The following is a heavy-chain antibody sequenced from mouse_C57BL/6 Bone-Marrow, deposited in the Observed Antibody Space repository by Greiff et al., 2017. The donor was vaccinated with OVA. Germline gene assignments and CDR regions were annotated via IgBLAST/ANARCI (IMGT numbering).Heavy chain of an antibody. V-gene: IGHV1-76*01. J-gene: IGHJ4*01. CDR1: GYTFTDYY. D-gene: IGHD2-4*01. CDR2: IYPGSGNT. CDR3: ARWGDYDGPGDY. Sequence: QVQLQQPGAELVKPGASVKLSCKASGYTFTDYYINWVKQRPGQGLEWIARIYPGSGNTYYNEKFKGKATLTAEKSSSTAYMQLSSLTSEDSAVYFCARWGDYDGPGDYWGQGTSVTVSS.